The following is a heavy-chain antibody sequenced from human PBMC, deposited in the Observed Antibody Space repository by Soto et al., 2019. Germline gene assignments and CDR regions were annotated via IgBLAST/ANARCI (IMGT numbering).Heavy chain of an antibody. V-gene: IGHV1-18*01. D-gene: IGHD5-12*01. Sequence: QVQLVQSGGEVKKPGASVKVSCKASGYTFTIYGITWVRQAPGQGLEWMGWISPDNGNTNYAQKLQGRVTLTTDTSTSTAYMELRSLRSDGTAVYYCARALGYSGYAGMDVWGQGTTVTVSS. J-gene: IGHJ6*02. CDR3: ARALGYSGYAGMDV. CDR2: ISPDNGNT. CDR1: GYTFTIYG.